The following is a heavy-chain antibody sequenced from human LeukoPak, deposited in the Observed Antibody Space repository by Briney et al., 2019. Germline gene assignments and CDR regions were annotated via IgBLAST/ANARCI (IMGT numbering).Heavy chain of an antibody. V-gene: IGHV3-48*03. CDR3: ARGASGSYELWFDP. J-gene: IGHJ5*02. CDR1: GFTFSSYE. CDR2: ISSSGSTI. D-gene: IGHD1-26*01. Sequence: PGGSLRLSCAASGFTFSSYEMNWVRQAPGKGLEWVSYISSSGSTIYYADSVKGRFTISRDNAKNSLYVHMNSPRAEDTAVYYCARGASGSYELWFDPWGQGTLVTVSS.